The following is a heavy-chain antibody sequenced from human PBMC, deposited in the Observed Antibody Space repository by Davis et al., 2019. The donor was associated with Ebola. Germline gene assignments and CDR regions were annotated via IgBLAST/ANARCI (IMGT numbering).Heavy chain of an antibody. Sequence: GESLKISCAASGFTFSSYAMSWVRQAPGKGLEWVSAISGSGGSTYYADSVKGRFTISRDNSKNTLYLQMNSLRAEDTAVYYCAKVRIAVDPFDYWGQGTLVTVSS. V-gene: IGHV3-23*01. D-gene: IGHD6-19*01. CDR2: ISGSGGST. J-gene: IGHJ4*02. CDR1: GFTFSSYA. CDR3: AKVRIAVDPFDY.